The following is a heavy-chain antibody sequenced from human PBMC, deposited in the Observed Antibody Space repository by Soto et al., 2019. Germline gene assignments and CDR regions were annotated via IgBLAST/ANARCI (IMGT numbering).Heavy chain of an antibody. Sequence: SETLSLTCAVSGYSISSGYYWGWIRQPPGKGLQWIGNVYSTGSTFSHPSLTSRVFISVDTSKNKFSLRLTSVTAADTAVYYCARSHYTYGLLIDYWGPGIMVTVSS. CDR2: VYSTGST. J-gene: IGHJ4*02. CDR1: GYSISSGYY. CDR3: ARSHYTYGLLIDY. V-gene: IGHV4-38-2*01. D-gene: IGHD2-8*01.